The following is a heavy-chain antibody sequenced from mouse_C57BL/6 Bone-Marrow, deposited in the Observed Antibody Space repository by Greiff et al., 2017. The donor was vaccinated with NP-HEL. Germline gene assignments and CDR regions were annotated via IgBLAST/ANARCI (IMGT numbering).Heavy chain of an antibody. D-gene: IGHD4-1*01. CDR1: GYTFTNYW. J-gene: IGHJ3*01. V-gene: IGHV1-63*01. Sequence: VQLQESGAELVRPGTSVKMSCKASGYTFTNYWIGWAKQRPGHGLEWIGDIYPGGGYTNYNEKFKGKATLTADKSSSTAYMQFSSLTSEDSAIYYCAINWDGAWFAYWGQGTLVTVSA. CDR3: AINWDGAWFAY. CDR2: IYPGGGYT.